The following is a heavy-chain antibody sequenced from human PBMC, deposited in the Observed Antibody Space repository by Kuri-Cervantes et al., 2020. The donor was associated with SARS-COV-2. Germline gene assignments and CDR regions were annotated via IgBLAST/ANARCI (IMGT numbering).Heavy chain of an antibody. D-gene: IGHD2-2*01. CDR2: IKSVGSST. CDR3: ASWGCSSTSCYRGYYYGMDV. V-gene: IGHV3-74*01. CDR1: GFTCSGHW. J-gene: IGHJ6*02. Sequence: GASLKISCAASGFTCSGHWMHWVRQAPEKGLVWVSRIKSVGSSTSYADSVKGRFISSRDNAKNSLYLQMNSLRAEDTAVYYCASWGCSSTSCYRGYYYGMDVWGQGTTVTVSS.